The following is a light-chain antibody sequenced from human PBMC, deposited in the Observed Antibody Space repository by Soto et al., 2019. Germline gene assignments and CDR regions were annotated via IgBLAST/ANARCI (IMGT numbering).Light chain of an antibody. CDR1: QSVSSY. CDR2: DAS. J-gene: IGKJ3*01. V-gene: IGKV3-11*01. Sequence: EIVLTQSPATLSLSPGERATLSCRASQSVSSYLAWYQQKPGQAPRLLIYDASNRATGIPARFSGSGSGTDFPLTISSLEPGDFAVYYCQQRSNWPPGVTFGPGTKVDIK. CDR3: QQRSNWPPGVT.